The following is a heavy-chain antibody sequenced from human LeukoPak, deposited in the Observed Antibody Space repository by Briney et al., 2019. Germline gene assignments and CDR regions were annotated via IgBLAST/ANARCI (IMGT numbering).Heavy chain of an antibody. V-gene: IGHV3-74*01. J-gene: IGHJ5*02. CDR2: INSGGSVT. D-gene: IGHD3-10*01. CDR3: VRDFYDSGSHYNPNWFDP. CDR1: GFTLTNYW. Sequence: QTGGSLRLSCAASGFTLTNYWMHWVRHAPGKGLVWVSRINSGGSVTNYADSVKGRFTISRDNAKKTLYLQMNSLRADDTAVYYCVRDFYDSGSHYNPNWFDPWGQGTLVTVSS.